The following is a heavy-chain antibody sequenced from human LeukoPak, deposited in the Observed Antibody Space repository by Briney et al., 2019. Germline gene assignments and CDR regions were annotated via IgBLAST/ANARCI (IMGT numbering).Heavy chain of an antibody. CDR1: GGTFSSYA. CDR2: IIPIFGTA. J-gene: IGHJ2*01. D-gene: IGHD2-2*01. CDR3: ARENCSSTSCYFYWYFDL. Sequence: GASVKVSCKASGGTFSSYAISWVRQAPGQGLEWMGGIIPIFGTANYAQKFQGRVTITTDESTSTAYMELSSLRSEDTAVYYCARENCSSTSCYFYWYFDLWGRGTLVTVSS. V-gene: IGHV1-69*05.